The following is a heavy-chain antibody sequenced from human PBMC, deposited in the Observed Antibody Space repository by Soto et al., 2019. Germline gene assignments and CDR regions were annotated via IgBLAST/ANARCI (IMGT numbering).Heavy chain of an antibody. CDR2: IYYSGST. D-gene: IGHD3-10*01. CDR3: ARQQPNRGDFDY. J-gene: IGHJ4*02. Sequence: QVQLQESGPGLVKPSETLSLTCTVSGGSISSYYWSWIRQPPGKGLEWIGYIYYSGSTNYNPSLKIRCTLYVDTSKNQCSLKLSSVTAADTAVYSCARQQPNRGDFDYWGQGTLVTVSS. CDR1: GGSISSYY. V-gene: IGHV4-59*08.